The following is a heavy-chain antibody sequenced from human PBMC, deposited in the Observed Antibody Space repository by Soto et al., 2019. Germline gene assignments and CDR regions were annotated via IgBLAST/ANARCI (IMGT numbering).Heavy chain of an antibody. CDR2: INAGNGNT. Sequence: ASVKVSCKASGYTFTSYAMHWVRQAPGQRLEWMGWINAGNGNTKYSQKFQGRVTITRDTSASTAYMELSSLRSEDTAVYYCSRDGSGGCYYYYYYYMDVWGKGTTVTVSS. J-gene: IGHJ6*03. D-gene: IGHD3-10*01. V-gene: IGHV1-3*01. CDR1: GYTFTSYA. CDR3: SRDGSGGCYYYYYYYMDV.